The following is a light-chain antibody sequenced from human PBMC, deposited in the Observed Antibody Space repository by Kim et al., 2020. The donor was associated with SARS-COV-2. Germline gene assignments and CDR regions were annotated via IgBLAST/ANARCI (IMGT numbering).Light chain of an antibody. Sequence: ASVGDRVTITCRASEDSSRWLAWYQQKPGKAPKLLIYAASTLQSGVPSRFSGSGSGTDFTLTISSLQPEDFAVYYCQQANSFPITFGQGTRLEIK. J-gene: IGKJ5*01. CDR3: QQANSFPIT. CDR1: EDSSRW. CDR2: AAS. V-gene: IGKV1-12*01.